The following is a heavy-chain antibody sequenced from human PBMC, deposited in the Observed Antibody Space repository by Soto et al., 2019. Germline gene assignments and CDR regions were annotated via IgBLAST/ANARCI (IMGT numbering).Heavy chain of an antibody. J-gene: IGHJ5*02. CDR2: ISGSGGST. CDR3: AKVSVLGWFDP. V-gene: IGHV3-23*01. CDR1: GFTFSSYA. Sequence: EVQLLESGGGLVQPGGSLRLSCAASGFTFSSYAMSCVRQAPGKGLEWVSAISGSGGSTYYADSVKGRFTISRDNSKNPLYLQMNSLRAEDTGVYYCAKVSVLGWFDPWGQGTLVTVSS.